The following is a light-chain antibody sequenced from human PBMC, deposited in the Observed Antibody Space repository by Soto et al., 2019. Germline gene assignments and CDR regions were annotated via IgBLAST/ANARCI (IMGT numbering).Light chain of an antibody. J-gene: IGLJ1*01. CDR3: QSYDRSLTGV. CDR1: SSNIGADFD. CDR2: GNT. Sequence: QSLLTQPPSVSGAPGQMSTISCTGSSSNIGADFDVYWDQQIPGAAPKLLIFGNTNHPSGVPARLSGHKPGTSATLAIPGLQAEDEADYYSQSYDRSLTGVFGSGPKATVL. V-gene: IGLV1-40*01.